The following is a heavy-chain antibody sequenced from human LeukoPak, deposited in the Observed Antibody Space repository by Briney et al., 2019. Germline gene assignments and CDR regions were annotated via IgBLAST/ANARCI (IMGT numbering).Heavy chain of an antibody. CDR1: GFTVSSNY. V-gene: IGHV3-66*01. J-gene: IGHJ4*02. D-gene: IGHD3-10*01. CDR2: IYSSGST. Sequence: GGSLRLSCAASGFTVSSNYMSWVRQAPGKGLEWVSVIYSSGSTYYADSLKVRFTISRDNSKNTLYLQMNSLRADDTAVYYCARYSYGSGSHYMGAFAYWGQGTLVTVSS. CDR3: ARYSYGSGSHYMGAFAY.